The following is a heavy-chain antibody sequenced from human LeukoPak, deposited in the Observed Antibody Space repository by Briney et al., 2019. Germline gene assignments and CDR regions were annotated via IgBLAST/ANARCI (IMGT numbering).Heavy chain of an antibody. CDR3: ARDGPLTTGAFDI. V-gene: IGHV4-59*01. CDR1: GGSISSYY. Sequence: PSETLSLTCTVSGGSISSYYWSWIRQPPGKGLEWIGYIYYSGSTNYNPSLKSRVTISVDTSKNQFSLKLSSVTAADTAVYYCARDGPLTTGAFDIWGQGTVVTVSS. D-gene: IGHD1-14*01. J-gene: IGHJ3*02. CDR2: IYYSGST.